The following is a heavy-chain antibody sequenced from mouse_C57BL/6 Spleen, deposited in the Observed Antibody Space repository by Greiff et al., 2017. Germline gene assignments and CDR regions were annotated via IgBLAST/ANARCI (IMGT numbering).Heavy chain of an antibody. J-gene: IGHJ4*01. Sequence: VQLQQSGPELVKPGASVKISCKASGYAFSSSWMNWVKQRPGKGLEWIGRIYPGDGDTNYNGKFKGKATLTADKSSSTAYMQLSSLTSEDSAVYFCARLTAQASGARDYWGQGTSVTVSS. CDR1: GYAFSSSW. CDR2: IYPGDGDT. CDR3: ARLTAQASGARDY. D-gene: IGHD3-2*02. V-gene: IGHV1-82*01.